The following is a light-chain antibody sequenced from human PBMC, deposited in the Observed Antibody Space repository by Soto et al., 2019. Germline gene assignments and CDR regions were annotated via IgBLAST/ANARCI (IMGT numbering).Light chain of an antibody. CDR2: GVS. V-gene: IGKV3-15*01. CDR1: ESLSYV. CDR3: QSYNECPFA. Sequence: EIVLTQSPATLSVSPGERVTLSCRASESLSYVLAWYQHKPGQSPRLLIYGVSTRVTGVPSRFSGCGSATAFPPTITSLHYDYCSVYYYQSYNECPFAFGQGTKLEI. J-gene: IGKJ2*01.